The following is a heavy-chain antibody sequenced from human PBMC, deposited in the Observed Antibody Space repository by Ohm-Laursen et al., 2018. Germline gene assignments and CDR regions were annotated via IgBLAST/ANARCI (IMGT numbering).Heavy chain of an antibody. CDR1: GGSFSGYY. J-gene: IGHJ4*02. CDR2: VSYSGST. V-gene: IGHV4-59*01. Sequence: PLSLTCGVYGGSFSGYYWSWIRQPPGKGLEWIGYVSYSGSTNYNPSLKSRVTISVDTSKNQFSLKLSSVTAADTAVYYCARGSQMRISMIRGVAGYFDFWGQGALVTVSS. D-gene: IGHD3-10*01. CDR3: ARGSQMRISMIRGVAGYFDF.